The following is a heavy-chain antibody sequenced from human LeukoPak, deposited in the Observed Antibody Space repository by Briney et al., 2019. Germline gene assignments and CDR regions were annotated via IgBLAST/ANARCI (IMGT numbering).Heavy chain of an antibody. V-gene: IGHV3-21*01. CDR3: AREMWDSSSWYGAFDI. Sequence: PGGSLRLSCAVSGFTFSSYSMNWVRQAPGKGLEWVSSISSSSSYIYYADSVKGRFTISRDNAKNSLYLQMNSLRAEDTAVYYCAREMWDSSSWYGAFDIWGQGTMVTVSS. J-gene: IGHJ3*02. CDR1: GFTFSSYS. D-gene: IGHD6-13*01. CDR2: ISSSSSYI.